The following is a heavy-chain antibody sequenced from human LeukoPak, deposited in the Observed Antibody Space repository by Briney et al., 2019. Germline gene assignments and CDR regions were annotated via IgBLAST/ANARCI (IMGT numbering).Heavy chain of an antibody. J-gene: IGHJ4*02. CDR1: GYTFTGYY. V-gene: IGHV1-2*02. D-gene: IGHD3-22*01. CDR3: AKPDYYYDSSGHYWGYFDY. CDR2: INPNSGGT. Sequence: ASVKVSCKASGYTFTGYYMHWVRQAPGQGLEWMGWINPNSGGTNYAQKFQGRVTMTRDTSISTAYMELSRLRSDDTAVYYCAKPDYYYDSSGHYWGYFDYWGQGTLVTVSS.